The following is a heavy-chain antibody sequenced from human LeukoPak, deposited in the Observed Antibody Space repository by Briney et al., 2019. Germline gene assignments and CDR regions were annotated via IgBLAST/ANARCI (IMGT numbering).Heavy chain of an antibody. CDR3: ARETTAPGNYFDS. CDR2: ISSDGSTI. Sequence: GGSPRLSCAASGFTFSSHWMHWVRQAPGKGLVWVSRISSDGSTINYADSVKGRFTISRDNAKNTLHLQMNSLRAEDTAVYYCARETTAPGNYFDSWGQGTLVTVSS. J-gene: IGHJ4*02. V-gene: IGHV3-74*01. D-gene: IGHD4-17*01. CDR1: GFTFSSHW.